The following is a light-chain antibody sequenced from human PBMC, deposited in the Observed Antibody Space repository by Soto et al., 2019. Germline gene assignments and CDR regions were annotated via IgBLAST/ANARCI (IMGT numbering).Light chain of an antibody. V-gene: IGKV1-27*01. CDR1: QAISNY. J-gene: IGKJ3*01. CDR3: QKYDRAPFT. Sequence: DIQMTQSPSSLSASVGDRVSITCRTSQAISNYLAWYQQTPGKVPKLLIFAASTLTSGVPSRFSGSGSGTDFTLTISSLQPGDVATYFCQKYDRAPFTFGPGTKVDIK. CDR2: AAS.